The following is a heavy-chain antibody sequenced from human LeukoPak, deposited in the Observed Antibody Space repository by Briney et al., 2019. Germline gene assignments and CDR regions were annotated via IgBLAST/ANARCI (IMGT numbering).Heavy chain of an antibody. V-gene: IGHV5-10-1*01. Sequence: GESLKISCKGSGYKFTSYWISWVRQMPGKGLEWMGTIDPSDSYTNYSPSFQGHVTISADNSISTASLQWSSVKASDTGMYYCASHPPTAAMAVTHAFDIWGQGTMVTVSS. J-gene: IGHJ3*02. D-gene: IGHD6-19*01. CDR1: GYKFTSYW. CDR3: ASHPPTAAMAVTHAFDI. CDR2: IDPSDSYT.